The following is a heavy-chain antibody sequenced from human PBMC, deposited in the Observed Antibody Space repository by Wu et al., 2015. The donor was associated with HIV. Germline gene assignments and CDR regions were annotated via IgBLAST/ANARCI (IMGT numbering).Heavy chain of an antibody. CDR3: ARLQSLSGFYSNADY. J-gene: IGHJ4*02. V-gene: IGHV1-2*02. CDR2: INPNRGGT. CDR1: GYTFTDYY. Sequence: ASVMVSCKASGYTFTDYYMYWVRQAPGQGLEWMGWINPNRGGTKYAQKFQGRVTMTRDTAVSTAYMELNSLRSDDTAVYYCARLQSLSGFYSNADYWGQGTLVTVSS. D-gene: IGHD3-22*01.